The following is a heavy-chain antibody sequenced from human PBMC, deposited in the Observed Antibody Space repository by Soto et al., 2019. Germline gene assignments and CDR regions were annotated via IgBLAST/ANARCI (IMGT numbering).Heavy chain of an antibody. CDR1: GGSISSYY. CDR2: IYTSGST. D-gene: IGHD6-6*01. Sequence: PSETLSLTCTVSGGSISSYYWSWIRQPAGKGLEWIGRIYTSGSTNYNPSLKSRVTMSVDTSKNQFSLKLSSVTAVDTAVYYCARDRRSGPYSSSPDWFDPWGQGTLVTVSS. J-gene: IGHJ5*02. V-gene: IGHV4-4*07. CDR3: ARDRRSGPYSSSPDWFDP.